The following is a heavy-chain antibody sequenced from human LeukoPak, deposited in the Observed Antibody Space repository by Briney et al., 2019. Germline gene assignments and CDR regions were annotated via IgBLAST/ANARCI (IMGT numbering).Heavy chain of an antibody. D-gene: IGHD2-15*01. Sequence: SETLSLTCTVSGGSISSYYWSWIRQPPGKGLEWIGYIYYSGSTNYNPSLKSRVTISVDTSKNQFSLKLSSVTAADTAVYYCARGAGVVVPFDPWGQGTLVTVSS. CDR1: GGSISSYY. CDR2: IYYSGST. CDR3: ARGAGVVVPFDP. V-gene: IGHV4-59*01. J-gene: IGHJ5*02.